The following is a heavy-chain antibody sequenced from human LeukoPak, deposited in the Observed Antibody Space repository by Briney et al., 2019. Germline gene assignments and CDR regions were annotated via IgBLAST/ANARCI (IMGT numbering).Heavy chain of an antibody. D-gene: IGHD5-12*01. CDR1: GFTFSTYA. V-gene: IGHV3-30*09. J-gene: IGHJ4*02. Sequence: GGSLRLSCAASGFTFSTYAMHWVRQAPGKGLEWVAVILYDGSNEHYTDSVRGRFAISRDNPKNTLWLQMNSLTADDTAVYYCARGEFSGLDYWGQGTLVTVSS. CDR2: ILYDGSNE. CDR3: ARGEFSGLDY.